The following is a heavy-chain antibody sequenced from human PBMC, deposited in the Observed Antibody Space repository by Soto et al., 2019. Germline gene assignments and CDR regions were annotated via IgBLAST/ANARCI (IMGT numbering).Heavy chain of an antibody. CDR1: GFTFSSYS. CDR3: ARDLYPALEPTLRYDYGDYVHGDNWFDP. J-gene: IGHJ5*02. Sequence: GGSLRLSCAASGFTFSSYSMNWVRQAPGKGLEWVSSISSSSSYIYYADSVKGRFTISRDNAKNSLYLQMNSLRAEDTAVYYCARDLYPALEPTLRYDYGDYVHGDNWFDPWGQGTLVTVSS. D-gene: IGHD4-17*01. V-gene: IGHV3-21*01. CDR2: ISSSSSYI.